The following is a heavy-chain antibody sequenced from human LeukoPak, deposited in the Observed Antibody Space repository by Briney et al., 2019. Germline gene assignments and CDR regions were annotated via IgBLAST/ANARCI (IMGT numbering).Heavy chain of an antibody. CDR2: VGISSGNT. Sequence: GGSLRLSCAASGFTFSDYSMNWVRQAPGKGLEWISYVGISSGNTKYADSVKGRFTISGDKAKNSLYLQMNSLRVEDTTVYYCARDTKYAFDNWGQGTLVTVSS. CDR3: ARDTKYAFDN. D-gene: IGHD2-2*01. J-gene: IGHJ4*02. V-gene: IGHV3-48*01. CDR1: GFTFSDYS.